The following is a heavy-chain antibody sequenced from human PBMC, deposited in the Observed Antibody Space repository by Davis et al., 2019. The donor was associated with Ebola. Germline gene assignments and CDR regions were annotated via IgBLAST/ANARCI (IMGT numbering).Heavy chain of an antibody. J-gene: IGHJ6*02. V-gene: IGHV3-30*02. D-gene: IGHD6-13*01. CDR1: GFSFSSYA. CDR2: IQNDGSNK. CDR3: ARDGRQQLADLFYYYYGMDV. Sequence: GESLKISCAASGFSFSSYAMQWVRQAPGKGLEWVAFIQNDGSNKYYADSMKGRFTISRDNSKNTLYLQMNSLRAEDTAVYYCARDGRQQLADLFYYYYGMDVWGQGTTVTVSS.